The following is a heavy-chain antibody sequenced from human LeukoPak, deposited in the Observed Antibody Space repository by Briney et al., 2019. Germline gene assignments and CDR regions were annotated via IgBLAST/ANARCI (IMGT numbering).Heavy chain of an antibody. V-gene: IGHV4-59*11. CDR3: ASSMYYYDSSGYSRYGRAFDI. J-gene: IGHJ3*02. D-gene: IGHD3-22*01. Sequence: SETLSLTCTVSGGSISSHYWSWIRQPPGKGLEWIGYIYYSGSTNYNPSLKSRVTISVDTSKNQFSLKLSSVTAADTAVYYCASSMYYYDSSGYSRYGRAFDIWGQGTMVTVSS. CDR2: IYYSGST. CDR1: GGSISSHY.